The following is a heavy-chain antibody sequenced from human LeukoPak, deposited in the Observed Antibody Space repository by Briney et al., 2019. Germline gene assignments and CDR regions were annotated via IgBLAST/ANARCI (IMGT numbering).Heavy chain of an antibody. V-gene: IGHV3-66*02. CDR2: IWADGTT. Sequence: QPGGSLRLSCAASGFSVSNHYMAWVRQAPGRRLEWVSFIWADGTTFYTDSVRGRFTVSRDQFKSTLYLQMSSLRPDDTALYYCARDGAGIESWVELDPWGQGTQVTVSA. J-gene: IGHJ5*02. CDR3: ARDGAGIESWVELDP. CDR1: GFSVSNHY. D-gene: IGHD5-24*01.